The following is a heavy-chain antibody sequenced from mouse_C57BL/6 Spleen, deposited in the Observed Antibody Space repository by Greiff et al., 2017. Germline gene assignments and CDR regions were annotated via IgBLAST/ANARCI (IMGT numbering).Heavy chain of an antibody. D-gene: IGHD1-1*01. Sequence: QVQLQQPGAELVKPGASVKMSCKASGYTFTSYWITWVKQRPGQGLEWIGDIYPGSGSTNYNEKFKSKATLTVDTSSSTAYMQLSSLTSEDSAVYYCARRDTTVVRETWFAYWGQGTLVTVSA. CDR3: ARRDTTVVRETWFAY. CDR1: GYTFTSYW. CDR2: IYPGSGST. J-gene: IGHJ3*01. V-gene: IGHV1-55*01.